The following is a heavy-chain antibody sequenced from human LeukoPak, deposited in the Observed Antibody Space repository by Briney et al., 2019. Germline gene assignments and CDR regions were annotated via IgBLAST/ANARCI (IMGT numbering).Heavy chain of an antibody. Sequence: GSVEVSCKASGYTFTSYGISWVRQAPGQGLEWMGWISAYNGNTNYAQKLQGRVTMTTDTSTSTAYMELRSLRSDVTAVYYCARASPWYQLLWDYYFDYWGQGTLVTVSS. J-gene: IGHJ4*02. V-gene: IGHV1-18*01. CDR1: GYTFTSYG. CDR3: ARASPWYQLLWDYYFDY. D-gene: IGHD2-2*01. CDR2: ISAYNGNT.